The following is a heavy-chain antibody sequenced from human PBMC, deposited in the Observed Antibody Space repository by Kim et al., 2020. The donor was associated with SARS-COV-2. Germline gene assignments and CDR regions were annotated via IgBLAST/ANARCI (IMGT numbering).Heavy chain of an antibody. CDR3: ARRVYDYVWGSYRSYYFDY. V-gene: IGHV4-30-2*05. J-gene: IGHJ4*02. D-gene: IGHD3-16*02. Sequence: SRVTISVDTSKNQFSLKLSSVTAADTAVYYCARRVYDYVWGSYRSYYFDYWGQGTLVTVSS.